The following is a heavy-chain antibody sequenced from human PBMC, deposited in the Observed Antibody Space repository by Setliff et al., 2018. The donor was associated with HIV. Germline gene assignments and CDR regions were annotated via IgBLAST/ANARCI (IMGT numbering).Heavy chain of an antibody. CDR2: INPNSGGT. V-gene: IGHV1-2*06. J-gene: IGHJ5*02. CDR1: GYTFTGYY. CDR3: AGVPGGGGNWFDP. D-gene: IGHD3-16*01. Sequence: ASVKVSCKASGYTFTGYYMYWVRQAPGQGLEWMGRINPNSGGTNYAQKLQGRVTMTTDTSTSTAYMELTSLTSEDTAMYFCAGVPGGGGNWFDPWGQGTLVTVSS.